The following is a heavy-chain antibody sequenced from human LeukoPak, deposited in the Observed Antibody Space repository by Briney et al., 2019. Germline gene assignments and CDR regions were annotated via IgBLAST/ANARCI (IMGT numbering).Heavy chain of an antibody. CDR1: GGSTSSGDYY. Sequence: SETLSLTCTVSGGSTSSGDYYWSWIRQPPGKGLEWIGYIYYSGSTYYNPSLKSRVTISVDTSKNQFSLKLSSVTAADTAVYYCARAPGDIEAFDIWGQGTMVTVSS. CDR3: ARAPGDIEAFDI. CDR2: IYYSGST. V-gene: IGHV4-30-4*08. J-gene: IGHJ3*02.